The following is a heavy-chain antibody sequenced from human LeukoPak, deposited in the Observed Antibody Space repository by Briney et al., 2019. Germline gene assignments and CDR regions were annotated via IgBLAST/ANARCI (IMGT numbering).Heavy chain of an antibody. J-gene: IGHJ4*02. Sequence: ASVEVSCKASGYTFTSYAMNWVRQAPGQGLEWMGWINTNTGNPTYAQGFTGRFVFSSDTSVSTAYLQISSLKAEDTAVYYCARGRDSRSYRAPFDYWGQGTLVTVSS. CDR3: ARGRDSRSYRAPFDY. CDR1: GYTFTSYA. CDR2: INTNTGNP. D-gene: IGHD1-26*01. V-gene: IGHV7-4-1*02.